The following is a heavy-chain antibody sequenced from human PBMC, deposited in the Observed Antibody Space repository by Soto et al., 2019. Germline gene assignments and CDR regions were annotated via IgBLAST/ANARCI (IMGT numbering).Heavy chain of an antibody. V-gene: IGHV3-66*01. CDR2: IYSDGST. J-gene: IGHJ3*01. D-gene: IGHD1-26*01. CDR1: EFTVSNNY. CDR3: VRRWG. Sequence: EVQLVESGGGRVQPGGSLRLSCAASEFTVSNNYMSWVRQAPGKGLEWVSLIYSDGSTDYADSVKGRFTISRDNSKNTLYLQMNRLRVEDTAMYYCVRRWGWGQGTLVTVSS.